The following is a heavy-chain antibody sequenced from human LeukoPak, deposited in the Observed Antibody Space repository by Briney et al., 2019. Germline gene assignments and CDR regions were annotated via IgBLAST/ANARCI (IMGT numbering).Heavy chain of an antibody. V-gene: IGHV3-23*01. D-gene: IGHD3-9*01. J-gene: IGHJ4*02. CDR1: GFTFSNYA. CDR3: AQWEDYDILTGYYVSDY. CDR2: ITGSDGTT. Sequence: GTSLRLYCAASGFTFSNYAMSWVRQAPGKGLEWVSAITGSDGTTYYADSVKGRFTISRDNSKNTLYLQMNSLRVEDTAVYYCAQWEDYDILTGYYVSDYWGQGTLVTVSS.